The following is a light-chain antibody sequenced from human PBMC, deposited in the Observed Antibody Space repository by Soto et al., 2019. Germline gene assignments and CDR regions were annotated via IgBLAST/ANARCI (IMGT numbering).Light chain of an antibody. CDR3: HQYGSSPYT. J-gene: IGKJ2*01. CDR1: QSVSSNY. Sequence: ENVLTQSPGTLSLSPGERATLSCRASQSVSSNYLGWYQQKPGQAPRLLIYGASSRATGIPDRFSGSGSGTDFTLTISRLEPEDLAVYYCHQYGSSPYTFGRGTKLEI. CDR2: GAS. V-gene: IGKV3-20*01.